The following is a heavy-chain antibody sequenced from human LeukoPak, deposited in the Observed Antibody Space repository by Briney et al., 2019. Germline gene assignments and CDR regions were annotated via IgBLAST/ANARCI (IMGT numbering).Heavy chain of an antibody. J-gene: IGHJ5*02. CDR3: AREVSKNKAAIPHNWFDP. CDR1: GGSISCGVYY. D-gene: IGHD2-2*02. V-gene: IGHV4-31*03. CDR2: IYYSGST. Sequence: SETLSLTCTVSGGSISCGVYYWRWIRQHPGKCLEGIGYIYYSGSTYYNPSLKSRVTISVDTSKNQFSLKLSSVTAADTAVYYCAREVSKNKAAIPHNWFDPWGQGTLVNVSS.